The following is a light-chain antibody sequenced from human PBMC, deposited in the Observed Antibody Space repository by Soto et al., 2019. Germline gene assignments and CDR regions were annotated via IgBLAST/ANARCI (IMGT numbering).Light chain of an antibody. CDR2: EVS. CDR3: SSYAGSNRV. CDR1: SGDVGAYNY. J-gene: IGLJ1*01. V-gene: IGLV2-8*01. Sequence: QSVLTQPPSASGSPGQSVTISCTGTSGDVGAYNYVSWYQQHPGKAPKLMIYEVSRRPSGVPDRFSGSKSGDTAYLTVSGLKAEDEDDYHCSSYAGSNRVFGTGTKVTV.